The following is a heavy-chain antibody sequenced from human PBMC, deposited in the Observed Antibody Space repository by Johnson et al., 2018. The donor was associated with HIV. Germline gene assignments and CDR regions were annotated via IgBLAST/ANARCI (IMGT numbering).Heavy chain of an antibody. CDR3: ARDLGWLQSGDAFDI. Sequence: QVQLVESGGGVVQPGRSLRLSCAASGFTFSSYGMHWVRQAPGKGLEWVAVIWYDGSNKYYADSVKGRFTISRDNSKNTLYIQMNSLRAEDTAVYYCARDLGWLQSGDAFDIWGQGTMVTVSS. CDR1: GFTFSSYG. J-gene: IGHJ3*02. V-gene: IGHV3-33*01. CDR2: IWYDGSNK. D-gene: IGHD5-24*01.